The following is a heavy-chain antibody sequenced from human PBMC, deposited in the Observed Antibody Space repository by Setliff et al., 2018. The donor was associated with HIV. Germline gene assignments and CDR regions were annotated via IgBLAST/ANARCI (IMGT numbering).Heavy chain of an antibody. Sequence: PSETLSLTCTVSGYSISSGYYWGWIRQPPGKGLEWIGSMFYSGSTSYNPSLKSRVTISVDTSKKQLSLKLSSVTAADTAVYYCARQYYGSGNYYYYMDDWGKGTTVTVSS. CDR1: GYSISSGYY. J-gene: IGHJ6*03. CDR2: MFYSGST. D-gene: IGHD3-10*01. V-gene: IGHV4-38-2*02. CDR3: ARQYYGSGNYYYYMDD.